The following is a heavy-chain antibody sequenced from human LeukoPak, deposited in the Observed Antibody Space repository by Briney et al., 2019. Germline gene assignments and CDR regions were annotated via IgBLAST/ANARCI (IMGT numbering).Heavy chain of an antibody. V-gene: IGHV3-53*01. D-gene: IGHD3-3*01. CDR1: GFTVSSNS. J-gene: IGHJ4*02. Sequence: PGGSLRLSCTVSGFTVSSNSMSWVRQAPGKGLEWVSFIYSDNTHYSDSVKGRFTISRDNSKNTLYLQMNSLRAEDTAVYYCARAGIWISVTGFDYWGQGTLVTVSS. CDR3: ARAGIWISVTGFDY. CDR2: IYSDNT.